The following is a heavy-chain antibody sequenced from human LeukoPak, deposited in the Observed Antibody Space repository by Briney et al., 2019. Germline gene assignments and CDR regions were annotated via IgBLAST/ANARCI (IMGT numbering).Heavy chain of an antibody. J-gene: IGHJ4*02. CDR3: ARDPLGTRPGFDY. Sequence: QPGGSLRLSCAASGFTFSSYGMHWVRQAPGKGLEWVAVISYDGSNKYYADSVKGRFTISRDNSKNTLYLQMNSLRAEDTAVYYCARDPLGTRPGFDYWGQGTLVTVSS. CDR2: ISYDGSNK. CDR1: GFTFSSYG. D-gene: IGHD1-1*01. V-gene: IGHV3-30*03.